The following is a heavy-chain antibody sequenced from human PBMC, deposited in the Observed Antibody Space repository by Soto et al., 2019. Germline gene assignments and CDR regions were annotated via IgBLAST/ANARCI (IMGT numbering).Heavy chain of an antibody. V-gene: IGHV3-23*01. J-gene: IGHJ4*02. Sequence: PGGSLRLSCAASGFIFSNYAMSWFRQAPVKGLEWVSFISGSGSSTYYADSVKGRFTISRGNSKNTLYLQMNSLRAEDAAVYYCVREASSSGLHLDHWGRATLVTVSS. D-gene: IGHD6-6*01. CDR1: GFIFSNYA. CDR3: VREASSSGLHLDH. CDR2: ISGSGSST.